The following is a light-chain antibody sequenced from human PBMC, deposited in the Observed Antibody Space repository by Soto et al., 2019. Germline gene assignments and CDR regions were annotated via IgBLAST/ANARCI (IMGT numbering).Light chain of an antibody. CDR2: DAS. Sequence: EIVLTQSPVTLSLYPGERATLSCRASQSVSSYFAWYQQKPGQAPRLLIYDASSRATGIPDRFSGSGSGTDFTLTISSLEPEDFAVYYCQHRNNRPFSFGPGTKVDIK. CDR3: QHRNNRPFS. V-gene: IGKV3-11*01. J-gene: IGKJ3*01. CDR1: QSVSSY.